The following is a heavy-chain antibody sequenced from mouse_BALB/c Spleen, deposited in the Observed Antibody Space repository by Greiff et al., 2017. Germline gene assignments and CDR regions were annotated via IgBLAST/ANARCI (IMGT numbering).Heavy chain of an antibody. CDR1: GFTFTDYY. D-gene: IGHD1-3*01. J-gene: IGHJ2*01. CDR3: ASALSNSGVGDYFDY. CDR2: IRNKANGYTT. V-gene: IGHV7-3*02. Sequence: EVKLMESGGGLVQPGGSLRLSCATSGFTFTDYYMSWVRQPPGKALEWLGFIRNKANGYTTEYSASVKGRFTISRDNSQSILYLQMNTLRAEDSATYYYASALSNSGVGDYFDYWGQGTTLTVSS.